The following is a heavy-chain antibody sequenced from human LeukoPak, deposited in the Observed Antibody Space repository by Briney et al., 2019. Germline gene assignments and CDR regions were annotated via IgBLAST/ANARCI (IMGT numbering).Heavy chain of an antibody. CDR2: IFPNGNT. D-gene: IGHD2-2*01. V-gene: IGHV4-61*02. CDR1: VYVVSRGYY. CDR3: ASEHCSAPSCTNNRFDP. Sequence: SETLSLTCTVSVYVVSRGYYWSWIRQPAGKGLEWIGRIFPNGNTNYNPSLKSRVTISADTSKKQFSLRLTSVTAADTAIYYCASEHCSAPSCTNNRFDPWGQGILATVSS. J-gene: IGHJ5*02.